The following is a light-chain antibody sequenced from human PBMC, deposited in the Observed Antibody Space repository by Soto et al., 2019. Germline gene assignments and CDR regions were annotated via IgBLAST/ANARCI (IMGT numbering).Light chain of an antibody. CDR3: QSYDLSLRNYV. CDR1: SSDVGGYNY. Sequence: QSALTQPPSASGSPGQSVTISCTGTSSDVGGYNYVSWYQQHPGKAPKLIIYEVSQRPSGVPDRFSGSKSGNTASLAIIRLQAEDEGDYYCQSYDLSLRNYVFGSGTKLTVL. CDR2: EVS. V-gene: IGLV2-8*01. J-gene: IGLJ1*01.